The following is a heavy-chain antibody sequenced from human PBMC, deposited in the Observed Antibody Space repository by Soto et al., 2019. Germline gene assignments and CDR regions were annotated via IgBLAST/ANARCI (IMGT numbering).Heavy chain of an antibody. J-gene: IGHJ6*02. CDR2: ISAAGDT. CDR1: GFTFRNYD. D-gene: IGHD6-25*01. Sequence: EVQLVESGGGLVQPGGSLRLSCEASGFTFRNYDMHWVRQGTGKGLEWVSGISAAGDTDYADSVEGRFTISRENAQNSFFLQMNSLRVGATAVYYCARTDSGFYGLDVGGQGTTVIVSS. CDR3: ARTDSGFYGLDV. V-gene: IGHV3-13*01.